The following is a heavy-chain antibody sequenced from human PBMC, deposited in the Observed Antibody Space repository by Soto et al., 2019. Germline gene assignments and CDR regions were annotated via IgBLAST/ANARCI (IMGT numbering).Heavy chain of an antibody. D-gene: IGHD2-2*01. Sequence: QAQLVQSGAEVKKPGSSVKVSCKPSGGTFSSYAISWVRQAPGQGLEWMGGIIPISETTNYAQKFQGRVTITADESKSTAYMELSSLRSEDTAVYYCARSQGSSTSLEIYYYYYYGMDVWGQGTTVTVSS. CDR3: ARSQGSSTSLEIYYYYYYGMDV. CDR2: IIPISETT. V-gene: IGHV1-69*01. CDR1: GGTFSSYA. J-gene: IGHJ6*02.